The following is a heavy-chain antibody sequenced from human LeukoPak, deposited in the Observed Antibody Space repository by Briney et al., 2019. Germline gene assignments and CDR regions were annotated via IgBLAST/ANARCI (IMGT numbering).Heavy chain of an antibody. Sequence: SQTLPLTCTVSGGSISSGSYYWSWIRQPAGKGLEWIGRIYTSGSTNYNPSLKSRVTISVDTSKNQFSLKLSSVTAADTAVYYCAREEPTIESVNWFDPWGQGTLVTVSS. D-gene: IGHD1-1*01. J-gene: IGHJ5*02. V-gene: IGHV4-61*02. CDR2: IYTSGST. CDR1: GGSISSGSYY. CDR3: AREEPTIESVNWFDP.